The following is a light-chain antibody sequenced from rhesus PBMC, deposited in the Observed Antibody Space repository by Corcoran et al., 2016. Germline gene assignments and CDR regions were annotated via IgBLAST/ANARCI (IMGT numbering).Light chain of an antibody. CDR3: QQGYGTPFP. CDR1: ENVNNY. V-gene: IGKV1-74*01. Sequence: DIQMTQSPSSLSATVGDRVTITCRASENVNNYLNWYQQKTGKAPKTLIYKASTLQSGVPLRFSGRGSGTDYTFPISGLTAADVPTYYCQQGYGTPFPFGPGTKLDIK. J-gene: IGKJ3*01. CDR2: KAS.